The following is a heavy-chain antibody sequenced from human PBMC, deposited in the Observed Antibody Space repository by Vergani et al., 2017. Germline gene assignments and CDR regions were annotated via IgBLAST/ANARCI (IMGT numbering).Heavy chain of an antibody. CDR3: ASAQYYYDSSGYYYYLY. J-gene: IGHJ4*02. CDR1: GGTFSSYA. D-gene: IGHD3-22*01. CDR2: IIPIFGTA. Sequence: QVQLVQSGAEVKKPGSSVKVSCKASGGTFSSYAISWVRQAPGQGLEWMGGIIPIFGTANYAQKFQGRVTITADESTSTAYMELSSLRSEDTAVYYCASAQYYYDSSGYYYYLYWGQGTLVTVSS. V-gene: IGHV1-69*01.